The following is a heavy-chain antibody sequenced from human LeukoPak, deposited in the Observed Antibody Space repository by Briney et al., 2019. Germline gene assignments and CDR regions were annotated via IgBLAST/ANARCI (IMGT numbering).Heavy chain of an antibody. V-gene: IGHV4-38-2*02. J-gene: IGHJ5*02. D-gene: IGHD3-10*01. CDR2: IYHSGST. CDR1: GYSISSGYY. CDR3: ARLRDNWFDP. Sequence: SETLSLTYTVSGYSISSGYYWGWIRQPPGKGLEWIGSIYHSGSTYYNPSLKSRVTISVDTSKNQFSLKLSSVTAADTAVYYCARLRDNWFDPWGQGTLVTVSS.